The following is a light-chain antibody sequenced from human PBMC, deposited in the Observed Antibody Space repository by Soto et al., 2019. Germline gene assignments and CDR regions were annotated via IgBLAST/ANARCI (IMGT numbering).Light chain of an antibody. Sequence: EIVLTQSPGTLSLSPGERATLSCRASQSVSNSYLAWYQQKPGQAPRLLIYGASSRATGIPDRFSGSGSDTDFTLTISRLEPEDFAVYYCQQYGTSPRTFGQGTKVDIK. V-gene: IGKV3-20*01. CDR2: GAS. CDR3: QQYGTSPRT. J-gene: IGKJ1*01. CDR1: QSVSNSY.